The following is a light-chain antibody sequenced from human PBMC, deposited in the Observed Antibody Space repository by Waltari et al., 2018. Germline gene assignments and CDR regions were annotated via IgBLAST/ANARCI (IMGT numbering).Light chain of an antibody. CDR1: QNISTN. CDR3: RQYNKWPALT. CDR2: GAS. Sequence: STRATQNISTNFAWYHQKPRQAPRLLIHGASSRATSVPGRFSGSGSGIEFTLTVSSLQPEDFAVYYCRQYNKWPALTFGGGTKVEIK. V-gene: IGKV3-15*01. J-gene: IGKJ4*01.